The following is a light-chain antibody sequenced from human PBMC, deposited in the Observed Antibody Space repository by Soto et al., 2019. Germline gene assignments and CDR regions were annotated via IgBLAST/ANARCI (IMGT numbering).Light chain of an antibody. CDR1: NIEIKS. Sequence: SYELTQPPSVSVAPGQTARITCGGTNIEIKSVHWYQQKPGQAPFLVVYDDGDRTTGIPERFSGSKSGNTATLTTSRVEAGDEADYYCQVWDTTNPVIFGGGTKVTVL. J-gene: IGLJ2*01. V-gene: IGLV3-21*02. CDR2: DDG. CDR3: QVWDTTNPVI.